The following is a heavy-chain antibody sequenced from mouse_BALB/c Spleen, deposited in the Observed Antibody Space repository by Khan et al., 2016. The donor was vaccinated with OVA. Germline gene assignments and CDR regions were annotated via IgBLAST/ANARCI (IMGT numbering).Heavy chain of an antibody. J-gene: IGHJ3*01. V-gene: IGHV5-6*01. CDR1: GFTFSSYS. CDR3: ASHLSGSFAY. Sequence: EVQLVESGGDLVEPGGSLKLSCAASGFTFSSYSMSWVRQTPDKRLEWVATISSGGDYTYYPDIVKGRFTISRDNAKNTLYLQMSILKSEYTAMYYCASHLSGSFAYWGQGTLVAVSA. D-gene: IGHD4-1*01. CDR2: ISSGGDYT.